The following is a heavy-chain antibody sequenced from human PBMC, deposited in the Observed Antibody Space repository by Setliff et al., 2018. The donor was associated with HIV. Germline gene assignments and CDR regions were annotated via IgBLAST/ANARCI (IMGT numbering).Heavy chain of an antibody. V-gene: IGHV4-4*02. J-gene: IGHJ5*02. CDR3: ARASRLHPFDP. D-gene: IGHD2-15*01. CDR1: GGSISSSNW. Sequence: PSETLSLTCAVSGGSISSSNWWSWVRQPQGKGLEWIGEIYHSGSTTSNPSLKSRVTISLDRSKTQFSLKLSSVTAADTAVYYCARASRLHPFDPWGQGVLVTVSS. CDR2: IYHSGST.